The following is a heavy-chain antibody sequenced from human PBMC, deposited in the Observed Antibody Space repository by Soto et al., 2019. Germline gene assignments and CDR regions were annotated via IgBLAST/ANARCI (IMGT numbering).Heavy chain of an antibody. J-gene: IGHJ4*02. CDR3: AKVGNYRYFDY. Sequence: VQLLESGGGLVQPGGSLRVSCAASGFTFSTYAMSWVRQAPGKGLEWVSSTSASGGSTYHADSLKGRFTISRDNSKDTLYLQMNSLRADDTAVYYCAKVGNYRYFDYWGQGILVTVSS. D-gene: IGHD1-7*01. CDR1: GFTFSTYA. CDR2: TSASGGST. V-gene: IGHV3-23*01.